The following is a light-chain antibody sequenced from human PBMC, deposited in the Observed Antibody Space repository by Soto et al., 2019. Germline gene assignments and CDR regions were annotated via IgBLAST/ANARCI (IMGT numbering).Light chain of an antibody. CDR2: AAS. CDR1: QGISSY. V-gene: IGKV1-9*01. CDR3: QQRNSYPLT. Sequence: IQLTQSPSSLSASVGDRVTITCRASQGISSYLAWYQQKPGKAPKLLIYAASTLQSGVPSRFSGSGSGTDFTLTFCNLDPEDFATYYCQQRNSYPLTFGGGTKVDIK. J-gene: IGKJ4*01.